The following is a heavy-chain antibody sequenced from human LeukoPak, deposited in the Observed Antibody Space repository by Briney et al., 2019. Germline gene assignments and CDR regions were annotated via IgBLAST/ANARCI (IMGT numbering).Heavy chain of an antibody. CDR1: RSTFSSYA. CDR3: ARQNSGSYYDY. V-gene: IGHV3-30*04. CDR2: ISYDGSNK. D-gene: IGHD1-26*01. J-gene: IGHJ4*02. Sequence: GGSLRLSCAASRSTFSSYAMHWVRQAPGKGLEWVAFISYDGSNKYYADSVKGRFTISRVNSKNTLYLQMNSLRAEDTAVYYCARQNSGSYYDYWGQGTLVTVSS.